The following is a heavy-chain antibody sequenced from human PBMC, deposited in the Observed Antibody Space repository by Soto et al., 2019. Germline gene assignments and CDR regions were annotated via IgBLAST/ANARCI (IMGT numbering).Heavy chain of an antibody. CDR2: IIPILGIA. J-gene: IGHJ4*02. CDR1: GGTFSSYT. V-gene: IGHV1-69*02. D-gene: IGHD6-13*01. CDR3: ARGHTIAAACTSNFDY. Sequence: QVQLVQSGAELKKPGSSVKVSCKASGGTFSSYTISWVQQAPGQGLEWMGRIIPILGIANYAQKFQGRVTITADKSTSTAYMELSRLRSEDTAVYYCARGHTIAAACTSNFDYWGQGTLVTVSS.